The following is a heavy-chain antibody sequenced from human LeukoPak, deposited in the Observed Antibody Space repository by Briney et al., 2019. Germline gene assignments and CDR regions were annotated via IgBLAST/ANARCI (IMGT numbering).Heavy chain of an antibody. V-gene: IGHV3-53*01. CDR2: IYSGGST. CDR3: ARVSDGCYDS. CDR1: GFTVSSNY. J-gene: IGHJ4*02. D-gene: IGHD3-22*01. Sequence: GGSLRLSCAASGFTVSSNYMSWVRQAPGKGLEWVSAIYSGGSTYYADSVKGRFTISRNNSKNTLYLQMNSLRAEDTAVYYCARVSDGCYDSWGQRTLVTASS.